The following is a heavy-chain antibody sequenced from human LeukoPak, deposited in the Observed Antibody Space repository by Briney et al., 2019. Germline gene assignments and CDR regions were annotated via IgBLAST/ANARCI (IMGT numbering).Heavy chain of an antibody. J-gene: IGHJ5*02. CDR2: INPSGGST. CDR3: ARASSPSRFLEWLSLYNWFDP. D-gene: IGHD3-3*01. CDR1: GYTFTGYY. V-gene: IGHV1-46*01. Sequence: ASVKVSCKASGYTFTGYYMHWVRQAPGQGLEWMGIINPSGGSTSYAQKFQGRVTMTRDTSTSTVYMELSSLRSEDTAVYYCARASSPSRFLEWLSLYNWFDPWGQGTLVTVSS.